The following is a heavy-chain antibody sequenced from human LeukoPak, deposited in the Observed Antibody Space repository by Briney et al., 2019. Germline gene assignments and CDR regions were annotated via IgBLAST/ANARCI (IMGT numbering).Heavy chain of an antibody. CDR2: IFHSGST. CDR1: GGSIGASINSPNW. CDR3: ARAPRAYCSTTGSCFQDY. D-gene: IGHD2-2*01. Sequence: SSETLSLTCTVSGGSIGASINSPNWWSWVRQPPGKGLEWIGEIFHSGSTNYNPSLKSRVTMSVDKSKNRFSLNLTSVTAADTAVYFCARAPRAYCSTTGSCFQDYWGQGTLVTVSP. J-gene: IGHJ4*02. V-gene: IGHV4-4*02.